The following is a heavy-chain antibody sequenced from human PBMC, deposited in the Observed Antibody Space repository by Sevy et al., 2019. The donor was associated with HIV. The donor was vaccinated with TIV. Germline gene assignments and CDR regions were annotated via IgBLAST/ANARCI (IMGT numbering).Heavy chain of an antibody. CDR3: ARLIVVVTSDAFDI. CDR2: ISYDGSNK. Sequence: GGSLGLSCAASGFTFSSYAMHWVRQAPGKGLEWVAVISYDGSNKYYADSVKGRFTISRDNSKNTLYLQMNSLRAEDTAVYYCARLIVVVTSDAFDIWGQGTMVTVSS. V-gene: IGHV3-30-3*01. J-gene: IGHJ3*02. D-gene: IGHD2-21*02. CDR1: GFTFSSYA.